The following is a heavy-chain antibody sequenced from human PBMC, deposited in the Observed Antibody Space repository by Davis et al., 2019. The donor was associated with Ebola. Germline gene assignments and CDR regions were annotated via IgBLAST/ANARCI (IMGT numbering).Heavy chain of an antibody. V-gene: IGHV1-18*04. CDR3: ARDRECPLYDSSGYSN. CDR1: AYTFTTYG. CDR2: ISAYNGNT. D-gene: IGHD3-22*01. J-gene: IGHJ4*02. Sequence: ASLLVSCNASAYTFTTYGISWVRQAPGQGLVWMGWISAYNGNTNYAQKLQGRVTMTTDTSTSTAYMELRSLRSDDTAVYYCARDRECPLYDSSGYSNWGQGTLVTVSS.